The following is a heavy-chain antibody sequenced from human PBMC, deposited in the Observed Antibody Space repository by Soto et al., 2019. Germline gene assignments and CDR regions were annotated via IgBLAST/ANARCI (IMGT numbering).Heavy chain of an antibody. CDR3: ARAEQQTYYYYVMAV. Sequence: SETLSLTCTIAGGSISTYYWSWIRQPPGKGLEWIGTIYYSGNTMYNPALKSRVTMSVDTSRNQISLKLTSVIAADTAVYCARAEQQTYYYYVMAVWGQGSTVTVSS. CDR1: GGSISTYY. D-gene: IGHD6-13*01. V-gene: IGHV4-59*01. J-gene: IGHJ6*02. CDR2: IYYSGNT.